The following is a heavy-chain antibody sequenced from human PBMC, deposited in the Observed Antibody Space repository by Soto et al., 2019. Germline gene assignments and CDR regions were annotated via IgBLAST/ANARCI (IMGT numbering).Heavy chain of an antibody. CDR1: GFTFSSYG. D-gene: IGHD3-22*01. CDR3: AKDAYDSSGYYLYYYYYGMDV. Sequence: QVQLVESGGGVVQPGRSLRLSCAASGFTFSSYGMHWVRQAPGKGLEWVAVISYDGSNKYYADSVKGRFTISRDNSKNTLYLQMNSLRAEETAVYYCAKDAYDSSGYYLYYYYYGMDVWGQGTTVTVSS. V-gene: IGHV3-30*18. J-gene: IGHJ6*02. CDR2: ISYDGSNK.